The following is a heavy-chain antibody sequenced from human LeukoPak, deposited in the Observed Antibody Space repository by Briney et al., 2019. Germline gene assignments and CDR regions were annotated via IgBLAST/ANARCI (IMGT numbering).Heavy chain of an antibody. CDR1: GGSISSHY. Sequence: SETLSLTCTVSGGSISSHYWSWIRQPPGKGLEWIGYIYYSGSANYNPSLKSRVTISVDTSKNQFSLKLSSVTAADTAVYYCASGIGITMVRGAGVDSYYYMDVWGKGTTVTVSS. D-gene: IGHD3-10*01. CDR2: IYYSGSA. CDR3: ASGIGITMVRGAGVDSYYYMDV. V-gene: IGHV4-59*11. J-gene: IGHJ6*03.